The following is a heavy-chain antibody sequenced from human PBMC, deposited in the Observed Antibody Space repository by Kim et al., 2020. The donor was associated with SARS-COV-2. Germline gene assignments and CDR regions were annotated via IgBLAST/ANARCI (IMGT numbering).Heavy chain of an antibody. Sequence: SVKVSCKASGGTFSSYAISWVRQAPGQGLEWMGRIIPILGIANYAQKFQGRVTITADKSTSTAYMELSSLRSEDTAVYYCARDMQPDKWRATAFDYWGQGTLVTVSS. CDR3: ARDMQPDKWRATAFDY. V-gene: IGHV1-69*04. D-gene: IGHD1-26*01. CDR1: GGTFSSYA. CDR2: IIPILGIA. J-gene: IGHJ4*02.